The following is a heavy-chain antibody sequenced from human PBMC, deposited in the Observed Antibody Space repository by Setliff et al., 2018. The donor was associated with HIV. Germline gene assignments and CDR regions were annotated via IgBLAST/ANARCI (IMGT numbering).Heavy chain of an antibody. CDR2: ISSTSGTI. Sequence: GGSLRLSCEASGLAFSSSDMNWVRQAPGKRLEWISYISSTSGTIYYADSVKGRFTISRDNAKNSLYLQMNSLRAEDTAVYYCARGHYSSSAGWGQGTLVTVSS. J-gene: IGHJ4*02. CDR3: ARGHYSSSAG. D-gene: IGHD6-6*01. CDR1: GLAFSSSD. V-gene: IGHV3-48*03.